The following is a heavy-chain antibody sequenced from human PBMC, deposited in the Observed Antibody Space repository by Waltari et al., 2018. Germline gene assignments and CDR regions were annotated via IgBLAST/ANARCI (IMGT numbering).Heavy chain of an antibody. CDR1: GDSISGNYW. J-gene: IGHJ4*02. CDR3: ACDRAIGLFFDY. Sequence: QVQLQESGQGLVKPSGTLSLTCAVSGDSISGNYWWSWVRQSPEKGLEWIGQVHHSDKTHYSPSLQSRGAISLDKPKNHCSLNLNSVTAADTAIYYCACDRAIGLFFDYWGRGTLVTVAS. CDR2: VHHSDKT. D-gene: IGHD2-2*01. V-gene: IGHV4-4*02.